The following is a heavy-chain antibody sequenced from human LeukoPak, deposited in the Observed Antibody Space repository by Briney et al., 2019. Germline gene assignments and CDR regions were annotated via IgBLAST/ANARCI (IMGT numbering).Heavy chain of an antibody. V-gene: IGHV4-39*07. CDR2: IYYSGST. CDR1: GGSISSSSYY. J-gene: IGHJ6*02. Sequence: PSETLSLTCTISGGSISSSSYYWGWIRQPPGKGLEWIGSIYYSGSTYYNPSLKSRVTISVDTSKNQFSLKLSSVTAADTAVYYCARDIWPPDGDYRYYYYGMDVWGQGTTVTVSS. D-gene: IGHD4-17*01. CDR3: ARDIWPPDGDYRYYYYGMDV.